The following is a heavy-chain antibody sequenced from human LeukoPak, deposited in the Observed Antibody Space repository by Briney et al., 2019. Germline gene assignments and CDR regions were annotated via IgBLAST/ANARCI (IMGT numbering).Heavy chain of an antibody. CDR3: AGFSGYAFYYYCMDV. J-gene: IGHJ6*03. D-gene: IGHD5-12*01. CDR2: IYTSGST. Sequence: SQTLSLTCTVSGGSISSGSYYWSWIRQPAGKGLEWIGRIYTSGSTNYNPSLKSRVTISVDTSKNQFSLKLSSVTAADTAVYYCAGFSGYAFYYYCMDVWGKGTTVTVSS. V-gene: IGHV4-61*02. CDR1: GGSISSGSYY.